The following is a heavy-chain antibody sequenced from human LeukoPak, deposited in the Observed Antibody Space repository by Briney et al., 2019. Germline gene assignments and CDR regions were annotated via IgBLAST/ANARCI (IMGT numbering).Heavy chain of an antibody. CDR3: ARDYVYGSGSYYNRGFDY. D-gene: IGHD3-10*01. J-gene: IGHJ4*02. Sequence: NPSEALSLTCTVSGGSVSSGAYYWRWIRQPPGKGLEWLGYIYSSGSTNYNPSLKSQVTMSVDTSKNQFSLKLSSVTAADTAVYYCARDYVYGSGSYYNRGFDYWGQGTLVTVSS. CDR1: GGSVSSGAYY. V-gene: IGHV4-61*08. CDR2: IYSSGST.